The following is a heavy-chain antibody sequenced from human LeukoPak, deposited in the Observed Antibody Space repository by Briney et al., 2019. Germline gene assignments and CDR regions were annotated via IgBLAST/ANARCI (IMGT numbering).Heavy chain of an antibody. D-gene: IGHD3-10*01. CDR2: INPNSCGT. Sequence: ASVKVSCKASGYTFTGYYMHWVRQAPGQGLEWMGWINPNSCGTNYAQKFQGWVTMTRDTSISTAYMELSRLRSDDTAVYYCARERSRVTMVRGVIGYYGMDVWGKGTTVTVSS. J-gene: IGHJ6*04. CDR1: GYTFTGYY. CDR3: ARERSRVTMVRGVIGYYGMDV. V-gene: IGHV1-2*04.